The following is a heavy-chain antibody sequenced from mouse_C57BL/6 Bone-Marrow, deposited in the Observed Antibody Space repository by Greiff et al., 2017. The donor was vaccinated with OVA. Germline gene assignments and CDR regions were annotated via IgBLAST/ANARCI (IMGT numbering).Heavy chain of an antibody. CDR1: GYTFTDHT. D-gene: IGHD2-4*01. Sequence: VQLQQSDAELVKPGASVKISCKVSGYTFTDHTIHWMKQRPEQGLEWIGYIYPRDGSTKYNEKFKGKATLTAEKSSSTAYMQLNSLTSEDSAVYFCARLGRGLRPYFDVWGTGTTVTVSS. J-gene: IGHJ1*03. CDR2: IYPRDGST. V-gene: IGHV1-78*01. CDR3: ARLGRGLRPYFDV.